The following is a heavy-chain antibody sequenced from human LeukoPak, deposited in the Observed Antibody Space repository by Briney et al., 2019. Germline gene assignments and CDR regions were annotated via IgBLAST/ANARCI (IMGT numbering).Heavy chain of an antibody. Sequence: GGSLRLSCAASGFTFSSYGMHWVRQAPGKGLEWVAFIRYDGSNKYYADSVKGRFTISRDNSKNTLYLQMNSLRAEDTAVYYCAKGEMATTGGNYWGQGTLVTVSS. J-gene: IGHJ4*02. CDR1: GFTFSSYG. V-gene: IGHV3-30*02. CDR2: IRYDGSNK. D-gene: IGHD5-24*01. CDR3: AKGEMATTGGNY.